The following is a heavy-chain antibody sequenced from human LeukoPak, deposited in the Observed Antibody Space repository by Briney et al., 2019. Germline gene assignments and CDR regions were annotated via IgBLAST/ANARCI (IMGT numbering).Heavy chain of an antibody. J-gene: IGHJ6*02. V-gene: IGHV3-30*19. Sequence: PGGSLRLSCAASGFTFNIYGMHWVRQAPGKGLEWVAVISYDGTNKYYADSVKGRFTISRDNSKNTLYLQMNSLRAEDTAVYYCAKERRDSGRYYYGMDVWGQGTTVTVSS. CDR1: GFTFNIYG. CDR2: ISYDGTNK. CDR3: AKERRDSGRYYYGMDV. D-gene: IGHD3-10*01.